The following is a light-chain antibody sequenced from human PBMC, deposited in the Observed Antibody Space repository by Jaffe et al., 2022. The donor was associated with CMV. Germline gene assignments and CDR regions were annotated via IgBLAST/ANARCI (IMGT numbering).Light chain of an antibody. J-gene: IGLJ2*01. CDR3: GTWDSSLGAVV. V-gene: IGLV1-51*02. CDR2: ETN. CDR1: SSNIGNNY. Sequence: QSVLTQPPSVSAAPGQKVTISCSGSSSNIGNNYISWYQQFPGTAPKLLIYETNKRPSGIPDRFSGSKSGTSATLGITGLQTGDEADYYCGTWDSSLGAVVLGGGTTLTVL.